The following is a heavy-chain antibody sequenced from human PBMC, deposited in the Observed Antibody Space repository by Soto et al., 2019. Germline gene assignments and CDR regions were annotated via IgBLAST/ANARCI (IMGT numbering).Heavy chain of an antibody. CDR2: ISSSGSTI. Sequence: PGGSLRLSCAASGFTFSDYYMSWIRQAPGKGLEWVSYISSSGSTIYYADSVKGRFTISRDNAKNSLYLQMNSLRAEDTAVYYCARVKGHEYYYDSSGYPYYYYGMDVWGQGTTVTVSS. CDR1: GFTFSDYY. D-gene: IGHD3-22*01. V-gene: IGHV3-11*01. J-gene: IGHJ6*02. CDR3: ARVKGHEYYYDSSGYPYYYYGMDV.